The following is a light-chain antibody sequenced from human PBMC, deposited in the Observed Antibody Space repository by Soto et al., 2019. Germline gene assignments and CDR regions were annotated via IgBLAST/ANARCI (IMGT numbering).Light chain of an antibody. CDR1: QSVCSRC. V-gene: IGKV3-20*01. CDR3: QHYGTTPWT. J-gene: IGKJ1*01. Sequence: EIVLTQSPGTLSLSPGERVTLSCRASQSVCSRCLAWYQQKPGQSPRLLIYGASSRATGIPDRFSGSGSGTDFTLTLSRLEPEEFAVYYCQHYGTTPWTFGQGTKVGIK. CDR2: GAS.